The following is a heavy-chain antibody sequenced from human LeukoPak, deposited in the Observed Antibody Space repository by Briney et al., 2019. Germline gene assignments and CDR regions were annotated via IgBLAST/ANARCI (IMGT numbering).Heavy chain of an antibody. CDR3: ARELPSEV. CDR2: IYYSGST. J-gene: IGHJ6*02. CDR1: GVSISSGGYY. V-gene: IGHV4-31*03. Sequence: SETLSLTCTVSGVSISSGGYYWRWIRQHPGKGLEWIGYIYYSGSTYYNPSLKSRVTISVGTSKNQFSLKLSSVTAADTAVYYGARELPSEVWGQGTTVTVSS.